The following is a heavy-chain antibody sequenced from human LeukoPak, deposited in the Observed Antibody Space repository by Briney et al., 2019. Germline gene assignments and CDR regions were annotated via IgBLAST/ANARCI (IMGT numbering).Heavy chain of an antibody. CDR3: AKDSRAVAELPDAFDI. D-gene: IGHD6-19*01. CDR2: INPDGNQK. V-gene: IGHV3-7*03. J-gene: IGHJ3*02. CDR1: GFSFSAYW. Sequence: GGSLRLSCAASGFSFSAYWMNWVRQAPGKALEWVANINPDGNQKYSVDSVKGRFTISRDNAKNSLYLQMNSLRAEDTALYYCAKDSRAVAELPDAFDIWGQGTMVTVPS.